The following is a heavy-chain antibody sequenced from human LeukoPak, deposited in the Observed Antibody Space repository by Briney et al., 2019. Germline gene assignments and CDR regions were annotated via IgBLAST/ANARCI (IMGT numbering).Heavy chain of an antibody. CDR3: ARDRYYDSSGYSFSPFDY. D-gene: IGHD3-22*01. Sequence: ASVKVSCKASGYTFTSYGISWLRQAPGQGLEWMGWISAYNGNTNYAQKLQGRVTMTTDTSTSTAYMELRSLRSDDTAVYYCARDRYYDSSGYSFSPFDYWGQGTLVTVSS. CDR2: ISAYNGNT. V-gene: IGHV1-18*01. CDR1: GYTFTSYG. J-gene: IGHJ4*02.